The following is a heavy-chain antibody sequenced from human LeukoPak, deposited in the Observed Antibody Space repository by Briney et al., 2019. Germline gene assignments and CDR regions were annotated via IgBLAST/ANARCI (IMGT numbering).Heavy chain of an antibody. CDR3: ARDPVGGSTIFDY. J-gene: IGHJ4*02. CDR2: TYYWSKWYY. V-gene: IGHV6-1*01. CDR1: GDSVSSNSDA. Sequence: SQTLSLTCAISGDSVSSNSDAWNWIRQSPSRGLEWLGRTYYWSKWYYDYAVAVKSRININPDTSKNQFSLQLSSVTPEDTAVYYCARDPVGGSTIFDYWGQGTLVTVSS. D-gene: IGHD1-26*01.